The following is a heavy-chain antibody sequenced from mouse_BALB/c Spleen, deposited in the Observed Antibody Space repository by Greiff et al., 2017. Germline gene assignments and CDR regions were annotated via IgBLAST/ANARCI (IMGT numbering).Heavy chain of an antibody. CDR1: GFTFSSYT. D-gene: IGHD3-2*01. CDR2: ISSGGSYT. V-gene: IGHV5-6-4*01. CDR3: TRDGTARAPFAD. J-gene: IGHJ3*01. Sequence: EVMLVESGGGLVKPGGSLKLSCAASGFTFSSYTMSWVRQTPEKRLEWVATISSGGSYTYYPDSVKGRFTISRDNAKNTLYLQMSSLKSEDTAMYYCTRDGTARAPFADWGQGTLVTVSA.